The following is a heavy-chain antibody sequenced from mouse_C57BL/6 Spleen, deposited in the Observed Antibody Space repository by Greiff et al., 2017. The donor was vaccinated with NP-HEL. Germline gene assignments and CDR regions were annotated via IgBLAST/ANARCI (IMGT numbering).Heavy chain of an antibody. V-gene: IGHV14-4*01. CDR3: TTPPGTRGFAY. CDR2: IDPENGDT. Sequence: VQLKESGAELVRPGASVKLSCTASGFNIKDDYMHWVKQRPEQGLEWIGWIDPENGDTEYASKFQGKATITADTSSNTAYLQLSSLTSEDTAVYYCTTPPGTRGFAYWGQGTLVTVSA. J-gene: IGHJ3*01. D-gene: IGHD4-1*01. CDR1: GFNIKDDY.